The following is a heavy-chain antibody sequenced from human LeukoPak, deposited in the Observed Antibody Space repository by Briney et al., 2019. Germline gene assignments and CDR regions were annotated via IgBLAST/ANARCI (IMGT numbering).Heavy chain of an antibody. CDR1: GFTFSSYS. J-gene: IGHJ4*02. CDR2: ISSSSSTI. CDR3: AIATFYYDSRVYSGDY. Sequence: GGSLRLSCAASGFTFSSYSMNWVRQAPGKGLEWVSYISSSSSTIYYADSVKGRFTISRDNAKNSLHLQMNSLRDEDTAVYYWAIATFYYDSRVYSGDYGGKGTLVTVP. D-gene: IGHD3-22*01. V-gene: IGHV3-48*02.